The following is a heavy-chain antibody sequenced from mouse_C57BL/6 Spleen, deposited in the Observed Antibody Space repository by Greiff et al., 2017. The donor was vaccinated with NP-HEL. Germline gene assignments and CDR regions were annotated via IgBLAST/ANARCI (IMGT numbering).Heavy chain of an antibody. J-gene: IGHJ1*03. Sequence: LVESGAELVKPGASVKISCKASGYAFSSYWMNWVKQRPGKGLEWIGQIYPGDGDTNYNGKFKGKATLTADKSSSTAYMQLSSLTSEDSAVYFCARYGYYGSSYRYFDVWGTGTTVTVSS. CDR3: ARYGYYGSSYRYFDV. V-gene: IGHV1-80*01. CDR1: GYAFSSYW. D-gene: IGHD1-1*01. CDR2: IYPGDGDT.